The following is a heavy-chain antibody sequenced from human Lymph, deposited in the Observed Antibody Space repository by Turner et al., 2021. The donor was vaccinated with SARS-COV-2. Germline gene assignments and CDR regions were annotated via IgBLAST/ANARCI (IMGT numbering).Heavy chain of an antibody. CDR1: GFTFSSYA. CDR2: ISGSGGST. CDR3: ANLYSSSAAGDP. J-gene: IGHJ5*02. Sequence: EVQLLESGGGFVQTGGSLRLSCAASGFTFSSYAMSWVRQAPGKGLEWFSAISGSGGSTYYADSVKGRFTISRDNSKNTLYLQMNSLRAEDTAVYYCANLYSSSAAGDPWGQGTLVTVSS. D-gene: IGHD6-6*01. V-gene: IGHV3-23*01.